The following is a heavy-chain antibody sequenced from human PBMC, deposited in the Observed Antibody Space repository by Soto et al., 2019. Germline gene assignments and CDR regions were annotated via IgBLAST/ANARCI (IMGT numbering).Heavy chain of an antibody. D-gene: IGHD1-26*01. CDR1: GYIFTGYY. Sequence: ASVKVSCKASGYIFTGYYMHWVRQAPGQGLEWMGWINPNSGDTNYAQKFQGRVTMTRDTSISTAYMDLSRLRSDDTAVYYCARMVSGRYSNSDSWGKGTLVTVSS. CDR2: INPNSGDT. CDR3: ARMVSGRYSNSDS. V-gene: IGHV1-2*02. J-gene: IGHJ4*02.